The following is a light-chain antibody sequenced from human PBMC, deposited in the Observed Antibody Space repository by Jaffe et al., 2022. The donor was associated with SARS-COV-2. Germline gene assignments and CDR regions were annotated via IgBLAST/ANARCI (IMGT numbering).Light chain of an antibody. V-gene: IGLV1-51*02. CDR1: SSNIGNNY. CDR2: EDN. Sequence: QSVLTQPPSLSAAPGQKVTISCSGSSSNIGNNYVSWYQQCPGTPPKLLIYEDNKRPSGIPDRFSGSKSGTSATLGISGLQTGDEADYYCATGDSSLSAAVFGGGTRLTVL. J-gene: IGLJ2*01. CDR3: ATGDSSLSAAV.